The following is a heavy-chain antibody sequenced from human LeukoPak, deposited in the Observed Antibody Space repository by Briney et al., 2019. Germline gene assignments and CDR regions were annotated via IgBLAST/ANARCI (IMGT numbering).Heavy chain of an antibody. V-gene: IGHV4-30-4*01. CDR2: IYYSGST. J-gene: IGHJ6*02. Sequence: SETLSLTCTVSGGSISSGDYYWSWIRQPPGKGLEWIGYIYYSGSTYYNPSLKSRVTISVDTSKNQFSLKLSSVTAADTAVYYCARDLSPAGYGMDVWGQGTAVTVSS. CDR3: ARDLSPAGYGMDV. CDR1: GGSISSGDYY. D-gene: IGHD2-15*01.